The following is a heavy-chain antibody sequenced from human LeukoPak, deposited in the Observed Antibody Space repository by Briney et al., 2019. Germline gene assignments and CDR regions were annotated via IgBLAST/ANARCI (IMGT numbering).Heavy chain of an antibody. V-gene: IGHV1-46*01. D-gene: IGHD3-16*01. Sequence: ASVKVSCKASGNTFTMYNIHWVRQAPGQGLEWMGMINPSDGATTYTQKFQGRVTMTRDMSTTTVYMDLRSLRSEDTAVYFCEREQRGGLSANLGGLFASYYTYYYMDVWGRGTTVTVSS. CDR3: EREQRGGLSANLGGLFASYYTYYYMDV. J-gene: IGHJ6*03. CDR2: INPSDGAT. CDR1: GNTFTMYN.